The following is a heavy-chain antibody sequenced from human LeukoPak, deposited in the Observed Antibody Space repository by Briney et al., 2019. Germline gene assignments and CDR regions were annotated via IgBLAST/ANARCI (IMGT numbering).Heavy chain of an antibody. CDR3: ARGSRILFDP. Sequence: SETLSLTCTISGGSISNFYWSWLRQPPGKGLEWIGYIYFSGSTNYNPSLKSRVTISVDTSKNQFSLRLSSVTTADTAIYYCARGSRILFDPWGQGTLVTVSS. CDR1: GGSISNFY. J-gene: IGHJ5*02. V-gene: IGHV4-59*01. CDR2: IYFSGST.